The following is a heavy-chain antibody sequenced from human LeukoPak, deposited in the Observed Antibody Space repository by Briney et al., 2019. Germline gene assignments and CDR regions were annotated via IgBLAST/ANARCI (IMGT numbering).Heavy chain of an antibody. J-gene: IGHJ4*02. Sequence: GGSLRLFCAASGFTFSSYAMSWVRQAPGKGLEWVSAISGSGGSTYYADSVKGRFTISRDNSKNTLYLQMNILRAEDTAVYYCAKGGYYYDSSGYYPYWGQGTLVTVSS. CDR1: GFTFSSYA. CDR2: ISGSGGST. CDR3: AKGGYYYDSSGYYPY. D-gene: IGHD3-22*01. V-gene: IGHV3-23*01.